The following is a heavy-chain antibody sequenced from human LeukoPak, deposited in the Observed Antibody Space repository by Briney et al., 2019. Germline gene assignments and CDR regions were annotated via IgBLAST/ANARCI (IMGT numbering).Heavy chain of an antibody. J-gene: IGHJ4*02. CDR2: IYPGDSDT. CDR1: GYSFTSYW. Sequence: GESLKITCKGSGYSFTSYWIGWVRQMPGKGLEWMGIIYPGDSDTRYSPSFQGQVTISADKSISTAYLQWSSLKASDTAMYYCARTYSSSWSYFDYWGQGTLVTVSS. V-gene: IGHV5-51*01. D-gene: IGHD6-13*01. CDR3: ARTYSSSWSYFDY.